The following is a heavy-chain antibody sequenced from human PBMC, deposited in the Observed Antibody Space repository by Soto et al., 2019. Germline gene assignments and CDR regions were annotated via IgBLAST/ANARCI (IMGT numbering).Heavy chain of an antibody. V-gene: IGHV1-69*01. CDR3: ARDRGAYYDSSGDRDYFQH. CDR2: IIPIFGTA. Sequence: QVQLVQSGAEVKKPGSSVKVSCKASGGTFSSYAISWVRQAPGQGLEWLGVIIPIFGTANYAQKFQGRVTITADESTSTAYMELSSLRSEDTAVYYCARDRGAYYDSSGDRDYFQHWGQGTMVTVSS. CDR1: GGTFSSYA. D-gene: IGHD3-22*01. J-gene: IGHJ1*01.